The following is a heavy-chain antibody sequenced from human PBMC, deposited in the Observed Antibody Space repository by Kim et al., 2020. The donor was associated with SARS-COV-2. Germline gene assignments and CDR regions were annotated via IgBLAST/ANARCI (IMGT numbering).Heavy chain of an antibody. D-gene: IGHD3-22*01. V-gene: IGHV1-69*13. J-gene: IGHJ6*02. CDR3: ARGDYDSSGYYPSPLYYYYGMDV. CDR2: IIPIFGTA. Sequence: SVKVSCKASGGTFSSYAISWVRQAPGQGLEWMGGIIPIFGTANYAQKFQGRVTITADESTSTAYMELSSLRSEDTAVYYCARGDYDSSGYYPSPLYYYYGMDVWGQGTTVTVSS. CDR1: GGTFSSYA.